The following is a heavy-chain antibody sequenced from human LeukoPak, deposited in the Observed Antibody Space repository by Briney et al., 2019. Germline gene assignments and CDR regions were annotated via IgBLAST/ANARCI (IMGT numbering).Heavy chain of an antibody. J-gene: IGHJ4*02. D-gene: IGHD5-18*01. CDR1: GFTFDDYA. CDR2: ISWNSGSI. CDR3: ANLLDTGDFDY. Sequence: PGGSLRLSCAASGFTFDDYAMHWVRQAPGKGLEWVSGISWNSGSIAYADSVTGRFTISRDNSKNTLYLQMNSLRAEDTAVYYCANLLDTGDFDYWGQGTLVTVSS. V-gene: IGHV3-9*01.